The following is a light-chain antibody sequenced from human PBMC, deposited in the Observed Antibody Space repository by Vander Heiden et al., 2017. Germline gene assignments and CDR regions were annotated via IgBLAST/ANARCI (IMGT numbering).Light chain of an antibody. J-gene: IGKJ1*01. CDR2: WAS. V-gene: IGKV4-1*01. Sequence: DIVMTQSPDSLAVSLGERATIQCKASQSVLYSSNNKNYLAWYQQKPGQSPKLLIYWASDRESVVPDRFSGSGSGTDFTLTISSLQAEDVAVYYCQQYYSSFWTFGQGTKVEIK. CDR3: QQYYSSFWT. CDR1: QSVLYSSNNKNY.